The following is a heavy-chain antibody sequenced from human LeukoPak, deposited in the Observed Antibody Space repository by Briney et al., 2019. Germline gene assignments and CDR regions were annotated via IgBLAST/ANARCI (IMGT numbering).Heavy chain of an antibody. CDR3: ASSGDWYYDFWSGRGRWFDP. J-gene: IGHJ5*02. V-gene: IGHV4-39*02. D-gene: IGHD3-3*01. CDR1: GGSISSSDSY. Sequence: SETLSLTCTVSGGSISSSDSYWAWVRQPPGKGLEWIGSICFSRTTYYNPSLKSRVTMSIDTSKNHFSLKVASVTAADTAVYYCASSGDWYYDFWSGRGRWFDPWGQGTLVTVSS. CDR2: ICFSRTT.